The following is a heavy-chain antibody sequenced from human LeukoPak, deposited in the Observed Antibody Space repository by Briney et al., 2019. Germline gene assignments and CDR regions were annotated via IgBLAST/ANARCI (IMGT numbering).Heavy chain of an antibody. Sequence: SVTVSCMACGYTFTSYFISWLRQAPSQELDGMGWINAYNGKKNYLQKLHDRGILITDTSTTAAYMELSSLTSDGTAVYYFSRKNATSIAARRYLHYWGRGTLDSVSS. D-gene: IGHD6-6*01. CDR2: INAYNGKK. J-gene: IGHJ4*02. V-gene: IGHV1-18*01. CDR3: SRKNATSIAARRYLHY. CDR1: GYTFTSYF.